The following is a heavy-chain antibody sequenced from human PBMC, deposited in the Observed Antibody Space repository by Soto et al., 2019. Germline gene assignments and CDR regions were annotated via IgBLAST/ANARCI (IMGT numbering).Heavy chain of an antibody. CDR2: IIPIFGTA. Sequence: GASVKVSCKASGGTFSSYAISWVRQAPGQGLEWMGGIIPIFGTANYAQKFQGRVTITADESTSTAYMELSSLRSEDTAVYYCAREGSGYLISDYYGMDVWGQGTTVTAP. D-gene: IGHD5-12*01. CDR3: AREGSGYLISDYYGMDV. J-gene: IGHJ6*02. V-gene: IGHV1-69*13. CDR1: GGTFSSYA.